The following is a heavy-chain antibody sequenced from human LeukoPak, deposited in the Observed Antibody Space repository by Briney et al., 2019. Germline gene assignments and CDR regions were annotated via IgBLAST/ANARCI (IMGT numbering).Heavy chain of an antibody. CDR3: ALRGKFYFDY. CDR1: GFTFDDYG. V-gene: IGHV3-20*04. CDR2: INWNGGST. J-gene: IGHJ4*02. Sequence: GGSLRLSCAASGFTFDDYGMSWVRQAPGKGLEWVSGINWNGGSTYYADSVKGRFTISRDNSKNTLNLQMNSLRAEDTAVYYCALRGKFYFDYWGQGTLVTVSS.